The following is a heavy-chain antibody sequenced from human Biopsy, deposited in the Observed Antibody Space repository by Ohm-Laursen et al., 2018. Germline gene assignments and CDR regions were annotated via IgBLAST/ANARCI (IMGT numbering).Heavy chain of an antibody. J-gene: IGHJ6*02. D-gene: IGHD3-10*01. CDR3: ARSRGSSGIATIYYYGMDV. CDR2: ISSSSDNI. V-gene: IGHV3-21*01. Sequence: GSLRLSCAASGFSFTSYAMSWVRQTPGTGLEWVSTISSSSDNIYYVDSVKGRFTISRDNAKNSLYLQMNSLRAEDTAVYYCARSRGSSGIATIYYYGMDVWGQGTTVTVSS. CDR1: GFSFTSYA.